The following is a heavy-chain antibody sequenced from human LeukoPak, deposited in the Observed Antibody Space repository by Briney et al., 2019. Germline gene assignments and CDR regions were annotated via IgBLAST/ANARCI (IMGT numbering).Heavy chain of an antibody. CDR3: ARDAPPIVATPIDY. J-gene: IGHJ4*02. Sequence: GGSLRLSCAASGFAFNSYAVHWVRQAPGKGLEWVAVISYDAFNKYYADSVKGRFTISRDNSKNTLYLQMNSLRAEDTAVYYCARDAPPIVATPIDYWGQGTLVTVSS. CDR1: GFAFNSYA. D-gene: IGHD5-12*01. V-gene: IGHV3-30-3*01. CDR2: ISYDAFNK.